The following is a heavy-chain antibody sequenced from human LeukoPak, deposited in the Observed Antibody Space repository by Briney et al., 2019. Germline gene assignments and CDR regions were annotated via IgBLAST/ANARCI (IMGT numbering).Heavy chain of an antibody. J-gene: IGHJ4*02. V-gene: IGHV4-34*01. Sequence: PSETLSLTCAVYGGSFSGYYWSWIRQPPGKGLEWIGEINHSGSTKHNPSLKSRVTISVDTSKNQISLKLSSVTAADTAVYYCARDKSYCSSTNCPLATYYFDYWGQGTLVTVSS. CDR2: INHSGST. CDR3: ARDKSYCSSTNCPLATYYFDY. CDR1: GGSFSGYY. D-gene: IGHD2-2*01.